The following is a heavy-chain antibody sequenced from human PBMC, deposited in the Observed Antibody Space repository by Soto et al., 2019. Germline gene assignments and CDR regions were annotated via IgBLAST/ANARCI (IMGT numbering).Heavy chain of an antibody. CDR3: ARDLWGYCGTDCYPLDV. D-gene: IGHD2-21*02. Sequence: PSETLSLTCSVSGASVSAYYWSWVRQTPGKGLEWIGYIYHTGSTFYNDSLKSRVTMSMDTSKNQLSLTLNSVTAADTAVYYCARDLWGYCGTDCYPLDVWGQGTTVTVS. V-gene: IGHV4-59*02. J-gene: IGHJ6*02. CDR2: IYHTGST. CDR1: GASVSAYY.